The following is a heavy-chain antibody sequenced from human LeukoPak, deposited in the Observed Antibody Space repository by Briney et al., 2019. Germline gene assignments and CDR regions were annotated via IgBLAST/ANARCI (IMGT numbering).Heavy chain of an antibody. Sequence: PGGSLRLSCAASGFTFDDYGMHWVRQTPGKGLEWVSLISGDGSSTYCADSVKGRFTISRDNSKNPLYLQMNSLRTEDTALYYCAKDIGRYSPYYFDYWGQGTLVTVPS. CDR2: ISGDGSST. V-gene: IGHV3-43*02. D-gene: IGHD2-15*01. CDR1: GFTFDDYG. J-gene: IGHJ4*02. CDR3: AKDIGRYSPYYFDY.